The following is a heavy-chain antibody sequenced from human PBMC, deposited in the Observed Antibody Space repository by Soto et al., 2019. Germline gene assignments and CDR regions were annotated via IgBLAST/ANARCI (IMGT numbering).Heavy chain of an antibody. D-gene: IGHD4-17*01. Sequence: QVQLQESGPGLVRPSQTLSLTCTVSGASISSDGYYWGWIRQHPGKGLEYIAYMYYSGSTYYNPSLKGRVTMSVDASKNQFSLKLSSVTAADTAVYYCARSRQTVTSRFDFWGQGALVTVSS. CDR2: MYYSGST. CDR1: GASISSDGYY. J-gene: IGHJ4*02. CDR3: ARSRQTVTSRFDF. V-gene: IGHV4-31*03.